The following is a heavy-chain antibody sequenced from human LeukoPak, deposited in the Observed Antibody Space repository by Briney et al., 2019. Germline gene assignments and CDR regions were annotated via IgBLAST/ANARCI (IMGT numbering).Heavy chain of an antibody. CDR3: ATAYSSGWYPIFDY. J-gene: IGHJ4*02. V-gene: IGHV3-53*01. D-gene: IGHD6-19*01. CDR1: GFTVSSNY. CDR2: IYSGGST. Sequence: GGSLRLSCAASGFTVSSNYMSWVRQAPGKGLEWVSVIYSGGSTYYADSVKGRFTISRDNSKNTLYLQMNSLRAEDTAVYYCATAYSSGWYPIFDYWGQGTLVTVSS.